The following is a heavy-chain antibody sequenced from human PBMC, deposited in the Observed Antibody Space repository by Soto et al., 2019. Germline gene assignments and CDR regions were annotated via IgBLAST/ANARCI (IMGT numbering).Heavy chain of an antibody. V-gene: IGHV1-2*04. CDR1: GYTFTGYY. D-gene: IGHD6-13*01. CDR3: ARGYSSSWYTSSY. Sequence: QVQLVQSGAEVKKPGASVKVSCKAAGYTFTGYYMHWVRQAPGQGLVWMGWINPNSGGTNYAQKFQGWVTMSRHTSFSTAYMELSRLRSDDTAVYYWARGYSSSWYTSSYWSHGTLVTVSS. J-gene: IGHJ4*01. CDR2: INPNSGGT.